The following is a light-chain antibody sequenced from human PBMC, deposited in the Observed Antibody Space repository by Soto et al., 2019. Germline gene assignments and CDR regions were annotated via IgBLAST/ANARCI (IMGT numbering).Light chain of an antibody. CDR1: QSVSSY. CDR3: QKRSSRTPRYT. J-gene: IGKJ2*01. CDR2: DAS. Sequence: EIVLTQSPATLSFSPGEGATLSCRASQSVSSYLVWYQQKPGQAPRLLIYDASKRATGIPARFSGSGSGTDSTLTISSLEPEDFAVHYCQKRSSRTPRYTFGQGTKVEIX. V-gene: IGKV3-11*01.